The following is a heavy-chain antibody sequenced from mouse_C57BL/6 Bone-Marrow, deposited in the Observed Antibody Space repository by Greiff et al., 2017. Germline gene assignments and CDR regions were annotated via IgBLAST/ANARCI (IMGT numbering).Heavy chain of an antibody. D-gene: IGHD1-1*01. CDR2: IDPEDGET. V-gene: IGHV14-2*01. J-gene: IGHJ2*01. CDR3: ARWGYGSSY. Sequence: EVQLQQSGAELVKPGASVKLSCTASGFNIKDYYMHWVKQRTEQGLEWIGRIDPEDGETKYAPKIQGKATITADTTSHTAYLQLSSLTSEDTAVYYCARWGYGSSYWGQGTTLTVSS. CDR1: GFNIKDYY.